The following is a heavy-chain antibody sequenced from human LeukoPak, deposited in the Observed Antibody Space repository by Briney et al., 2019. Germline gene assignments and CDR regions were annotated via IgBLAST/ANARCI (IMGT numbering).Heavy chain of an antibody. D-gene: IGHD6-13*01. Sequence: SETLSLTCAVYGGSFSGYYWSWIRQPPGKGLEWIGEINHSGSTNYNPSLKSRVSISVDSSKNQFSPKVSSVTAADTAVYYCARGSDTAAGLYWGQGTLVTVSS. CDR1: GGSFSGYY. V-gene: IGHV4-34*01. CDR3: ARGSDTAAGLY. CDR2: INHSGST. J-gene: IGHJ4*02.